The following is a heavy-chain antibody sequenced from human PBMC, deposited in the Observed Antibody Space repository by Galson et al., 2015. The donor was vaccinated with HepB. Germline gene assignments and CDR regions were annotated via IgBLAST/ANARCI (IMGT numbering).Heavy chain of an antibody. Sequence: SLRLSCAASGFTFSSYAMTWVRQAPGKGLEWVSSVSASGATTRYADSVKGRFTISRDNAKNSLYLQMNSLRAEDTAVYYCARDSPYLPTHQTVVPAAIREALGNYYYYYMDVWGKGTTVTVSS. D-gene: IGHD2-2*02. V-gene: IGHV3-23*01. CDR2: VSASGATT. J-gene: IGHJ6*03. CDR1: GFTFSSYA. CDR3: ARDSPYLPTHQTVVPAAIREALGNYYYYYMDV.